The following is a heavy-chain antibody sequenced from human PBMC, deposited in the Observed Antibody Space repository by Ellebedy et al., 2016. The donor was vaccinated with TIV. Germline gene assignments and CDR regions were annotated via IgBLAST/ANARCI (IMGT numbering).Heavy chain of an antibody. D-gene: IGHD2-2*01. CDR2: IYHSGST. Sequence: LRLSXAVSGGSISSGGYSWSWIRQPPGKGLEWIGYIYHSGSTYYNPSLKSRVTISVDRSKNQFSLKLSSVTAADTAVYYCARADIVVVPAAPGAYYYYYYMDVWGKGTTVTVSS. V-gene: IGHV4-30-2*01. J-gene: IGHJ6*03. CDR1: GGSISSGGYS. CDR3: ARADIVVVPAAPGAYYYYYYMDV.